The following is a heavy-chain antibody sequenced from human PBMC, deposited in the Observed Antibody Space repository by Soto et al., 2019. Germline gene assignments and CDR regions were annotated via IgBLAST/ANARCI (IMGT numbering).Heavy chain of an antibody. V-gene: IGHV3-15*07. J-gene: IGHJ3*02. CDR1: GFTFSNAW. CDR2: IKSKTDGGTT. Sequence: GGSLRLSCAASGFTFSNAWMNWVRQAPGKGLEWVGRIKSKTDGGTTDYAAPVKGRFTISRDDSKNTLYLQMNSLKTEDTAVYYCTTDHLSFGIIVEIGAFDIWGQGTMVTVSS. CDR3: TTDHLSFGIIVEIGAFDI. D-gene: IGHD3-10*01.